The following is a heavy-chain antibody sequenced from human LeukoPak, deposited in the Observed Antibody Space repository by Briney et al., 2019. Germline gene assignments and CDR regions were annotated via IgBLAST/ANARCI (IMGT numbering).Heavy chain of an antibody. CDR2: INTNTGNP. J-gene: IGHJ4*02. D-gene: IGHD5-18*01. CDR3: ASEDTATLLD. Sequence: ASVKVSCKASGYTFTTYAMNWVRQAPGQGLEWMGWINTNTGNPTYAPGFTGRFVFSLDTSVSTAYLQISSLKTEDTAVYYCASEDTATLLDWGQGTLVTVSS. V-gene: IGHV7-4-1*02. CDR1: GYTFTTYA.